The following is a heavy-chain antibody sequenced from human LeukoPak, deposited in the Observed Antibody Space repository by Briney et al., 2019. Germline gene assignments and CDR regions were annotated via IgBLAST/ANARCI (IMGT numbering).Heavy chain of an antibody. CDR2: ISSSSSYI. CDR1: GFTFSSYS. D-gene: IGHD5-18*01. J-gene: IGHJ4*02. Sequence: GGSLRLSCAASGFTFSSYSMNWVRQAPGKGLEWVSSISSSSSYIYYADSVKGRFTISRDNAKNSLYLQMNSLRAEDTAVYYCARDSLEVDTVMVDYWGQGTLVTVSS. CDR3: ARDSLEVDTVMVDY. V-gene: IGHV3-21*01.